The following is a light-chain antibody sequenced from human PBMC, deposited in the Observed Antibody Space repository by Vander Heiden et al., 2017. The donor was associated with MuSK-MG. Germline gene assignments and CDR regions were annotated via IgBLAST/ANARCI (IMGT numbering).Light chain of an antibody. CDR1: SRDVGGYNY. CDR2: DVS. CDR3: GSYTSSSTRV. V-gene: IGLV2-14*01. Sequence: QSALTQPASVSGSPGQSITISCTGTSRDVGGYNYVSWYQQHPGKAPKLMIYDVSNRPSGVSSRFSGSKSGNTASLTISGLQAEDEADYYCGSYTSSSTRVFGTGTKVTVL. J-gene: IGLJ1*01.